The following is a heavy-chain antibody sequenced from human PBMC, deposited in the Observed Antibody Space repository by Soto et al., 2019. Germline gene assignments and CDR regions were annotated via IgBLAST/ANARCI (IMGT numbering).Heavy chain of an antibody. CDR2: IYYSGST. D-gene: IGHD3-10*01. J-gene: IGHJ6*02. CDR3: ARSVLLWFGELPYGMDV. V-gene: IGHV4-31*03. CDR1: GGSISSGGYY. Sequence: QVQLQESGPGLVKPSQTLSLSCTVSGGSISSGGYYWSWIRQHPGKGLEWIGYIYYSGSTYYNPSLESRVTIPVDTSQNQFPPKLGSVTAADTAVYYCARSVLLWFGELPYGMDVWGQGTTVTVSS.